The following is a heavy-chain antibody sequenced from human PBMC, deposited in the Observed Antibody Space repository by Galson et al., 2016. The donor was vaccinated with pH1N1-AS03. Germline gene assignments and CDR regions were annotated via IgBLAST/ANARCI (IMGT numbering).Heavy chain of an antibody. CDR3: ARAMYTSGWYGMDV. CDR2: ITSDGSSI. D-gene: IGHD6-19*01. V-gene: IGHV3-74*01. J-gene: IGHJ6*02. CDR1: GFIFSSDW. Sequence: SLRLSCAASGFIFSSDWMPWVRQVPGKGLVWVSRITSDGSSISYAGAVKGRFTTSRDNAKNTLYLQMNSLRAEDKAVYHCARAMYTSGWYGMDVWGQGTTVTVSS.